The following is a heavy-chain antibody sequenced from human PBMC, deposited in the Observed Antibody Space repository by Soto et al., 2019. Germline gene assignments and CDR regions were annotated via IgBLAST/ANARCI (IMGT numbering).Heavy chain of an antibody. CDR2: ISGSGGST. J-gene: IGHJ5*02. CDR1: GFTFSSYA. CDR3: ATGEGVGFGP. V-gene: IGHV3-23*01. Sequence: EVQLLESGGGLVQPGGSLRLSCAASGFTFSSYAMSWVRQAPGKGLEWVSAISGSGGSTYYADSVKGRFTISRDNSQRALYLQMNSVRAGETAVSYCATGEGVGFGPWGPGTLVTVSS.